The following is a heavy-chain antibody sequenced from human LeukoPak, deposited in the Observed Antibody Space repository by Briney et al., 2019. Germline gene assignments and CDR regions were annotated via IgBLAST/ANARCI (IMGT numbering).Heavy chain of an antibody. CDR2: ISAYNGNT. J-gene: IGHJ4*02. V-gene: IGHV1-18*01. Sequence: ASVKVSCKASGYTFTCYGISWVRQAPGQGLEWMGRISAYNGNTNYAQKLQGRVTMTTDTSTSTAYMELRSLRSDDTAVYYCARDSAGSYYHDFDYWGQGTLVTVSS. D-gene: IGHD1-26*01. CDR1: GYTFTCYG. CDR3: ARDSAGSYYHDFDY.